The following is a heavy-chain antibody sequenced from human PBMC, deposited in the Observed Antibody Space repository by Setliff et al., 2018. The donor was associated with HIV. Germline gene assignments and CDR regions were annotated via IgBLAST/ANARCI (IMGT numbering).Heavy chain of an antibody. V-gene: IGHV4-59*08. CDR3: ARACRSGYDYFHYFDY. CDR2: IYYSGST. CDR1: GDSIGTYY. J-gene: IGHJ4*02. Sequence: SETLSLTCTVSGDSIGTYYWSWIRQPPGKGLEWIGYIYYSGSTNYNPSLKSRVTISVDTSKNQFSLKLSSVTAADTAVYYCARACRSGYDYFHYFDYWGQGTLVTVSS. D-gene: IGHD5-12*01.